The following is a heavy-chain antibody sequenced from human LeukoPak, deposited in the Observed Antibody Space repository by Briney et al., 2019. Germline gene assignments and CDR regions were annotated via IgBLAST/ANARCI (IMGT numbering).Heavy chain of an antibody. V-gene: IGHV3-21*01. Sequence: GGSLRLTCAVSGFTFSSYSMNWVRQAPGKGLEWVSSISSSSSSIYYAYSVKGLFTISRDNAKNSLYLQMNSLRAEDTAVYYCARDRHTYYGSGSYYNPFDYWGQGTLVTVSS. CDR2: ISSSSSSI. CDR3: ARDRHTYYGSGSYYNPFDY. CDR1: GFTFSSYS. J-gene: IGHJ4*02. D-gene: IGHD3-10*01.